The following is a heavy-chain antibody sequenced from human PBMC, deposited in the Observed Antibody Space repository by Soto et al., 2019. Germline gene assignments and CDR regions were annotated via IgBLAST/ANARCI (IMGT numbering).Heavy chain of an antibody. J-gene: IGHJ4*02. CDR3: ARVASGFEMYYFDY. D-gene: IGHD5-12*01. V-gene: IGHV3-30-3*01. Sequence: GGSLRLSCAASGFTFSSYAMHWVRQAPGKGLEWVADISYNRSNKYYADSVKGRFTISRDNSKNLLYLQMNSLRGEDTAVYYCARVASGFEMYYFDYWGQGTLVTVSS. CDR1: GFTFSSYA. CDR2: ISYNRSNK.